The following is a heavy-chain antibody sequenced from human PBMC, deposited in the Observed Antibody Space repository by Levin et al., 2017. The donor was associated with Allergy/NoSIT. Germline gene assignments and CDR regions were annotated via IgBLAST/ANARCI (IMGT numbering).Heavy chain of an antibody. CDR1: GDSVSSNSAA. CDR3: ARSPMTVAGSPPVEYFQH. CDR2: TYYRSKWYN. D-gene: IGHD6-19*01. J-gene: IGHJ1*01. Sequence: SQTLSLTCAISGDSVSSNSAAWNWIRQSPSRGLEWLGRTYYRSKWYNDYAVSVKSRITINPDTSKNQFSLQLNSVTPEDTAVYYCARSPMTVAGSPPVEYFQHWGQGTLVTVSS. V-gene: IGHV6-1*01.